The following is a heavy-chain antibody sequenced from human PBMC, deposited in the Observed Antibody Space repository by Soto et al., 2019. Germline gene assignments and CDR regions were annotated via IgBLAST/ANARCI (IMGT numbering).Heavy chain of an antibody. Sequence: GASVKVSCKASGYTFTSYGISWVRQAPGQGLEWMGWISAYNGNTNYAQKLQGRVTMTTDTSTSTAYMELRSLRSDDTAVYYCARDRIAAAGTWWWFDPWGQGTLVTVSS. CDR2: ISAYNGNT. CDR3: ARDRIAAAGTWWWFDP. J-gene: IGHJ5*02. D-gene: IGHD6-13*01. CDR1: GYTFTSYG. V-gene: IGHV1-18*01.